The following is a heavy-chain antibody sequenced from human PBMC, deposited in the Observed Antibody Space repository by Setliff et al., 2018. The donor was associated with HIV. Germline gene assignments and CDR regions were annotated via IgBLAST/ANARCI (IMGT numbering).Heavy chain of an antibody. J-gene: IGHJ6*03. Sequence: PGESLKISCKGSGYSFTTHWIGWVRQMPGKGLEWMGIIYPGDSKMRYSPSFQGQVTISADKSITTAYLQWSSLKASDTAIYYCVRHRSAVAGTRIGYCYYMDVWGKGTTVTVSS. CDR2: IYPGDSKM. CDR3: VRHRSAVAGTRIGYCYYMDV. D-gene: IGHD6-19*01. V-gene: IGHV5-51*01. CDR1: GYSFTTHW.